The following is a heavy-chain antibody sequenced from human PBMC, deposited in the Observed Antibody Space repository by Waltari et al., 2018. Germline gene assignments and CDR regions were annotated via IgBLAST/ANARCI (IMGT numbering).Heavy chain of an antibody. CDR1: GFTFDAYA. D-gene: IGHD1-1*01. CDR2: ISWNSGII. V-gene: IGHV3-9*01. Sequence: EVQLVESEGGLVQPGRSLRLSCEASGFTFDAYAMHWVRLGPGKGLEWVSGISWNSGIIDYADSVKGRFTISRDNSKNSLFLHMTSLRPEDTALYYCVKDRAQLVRVISDWGLGTLVTVSS. CDR3: VKDRAQLVRVISD. J-gene: IGHJ4*01.